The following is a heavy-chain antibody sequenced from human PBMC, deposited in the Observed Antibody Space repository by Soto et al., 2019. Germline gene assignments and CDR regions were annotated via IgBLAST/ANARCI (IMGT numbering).Heavy chain of an antibody. D-gene: IGHD3-22*01. Sequence: SGPTLVNPTQTLTLTCTFSGFSLSTSGVGVGWIRQPPGKALEWLALIYWNDDKRYSPSLKSRLTITKDTSKNQAVLTMTNMDPVDTATYYCAHSYVKYYYDSSGYYYDYWGQGTLVTVSS. CDR3: AHSYVKYYYDSSGYYYDY. CDR2: IYWNDDK. CDR1: GFSLSTSGVG. V-gene: IGHV2-5*01. J-gene: IGHJ4*02.